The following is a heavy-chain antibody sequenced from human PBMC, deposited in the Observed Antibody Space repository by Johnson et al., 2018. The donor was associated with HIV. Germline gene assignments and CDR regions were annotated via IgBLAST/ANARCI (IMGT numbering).Heavy chain of an antibody. V-gene: IGHV3-23*04. J-gene: IGHJ3*02. CDR1: GFTFSSYA. D-gene: IGHD6-19*01. Sequence: VQLVESGGGLVKPGGSLRLSCAASGFTFSSYAMSWVRQAPGKGLEWVSIITGSGGSTYYADSVKGRFTISRDNSENTLYLQMNSLRAEDTAVYYCAKDEQWLNDAFDIWGQGTMVTVSS. CDR3: AKDEQWLNDAFDI. CDR2: ITGSGGST.